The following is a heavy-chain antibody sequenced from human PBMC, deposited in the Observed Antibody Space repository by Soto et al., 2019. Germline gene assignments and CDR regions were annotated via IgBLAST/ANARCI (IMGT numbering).Heavy chain of an antibody. V-gene: IGHV3-30-3*01. Sequence: QVQLVESGGGVVQPGRSLRLSCAASGSTFSSYAMHWVRQAPGKGLEWVAVISYDGSNKYYADSVKGRFTISRDNSKNTLYLQMNSLRAEDTAVYYCARGPKGYGFDYWGQGTLVTVSS. CDR1: GSTFSSYA. CDR3: ARGPKGYGFDY. D-gene: IGHD4-17*01. J-gene: IGHJ4*02. CDR2: ISYDGSNK.